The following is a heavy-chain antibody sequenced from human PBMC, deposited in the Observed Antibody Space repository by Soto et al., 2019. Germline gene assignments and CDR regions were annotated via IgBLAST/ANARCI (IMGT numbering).Heavy chain of an antibody. CDR3: AREDSYGYGWDY. CDR2: IYYSGSA. CDR1: GGSISSGGYY. D-gene: IGHD5-18*01. Sequence: SETLSLTCTVSGGSISSGGYYWSWIRQHPGKGLEWIGYIYYSGSAYYNPSLKSRVTISVDTSKNQFSLKLSSVTAADTDVYYCAREDSYGYGWDYWGQGTLVTVSS. J-gene: IGHJ4*02. V-gene: IGHV4-31*03.